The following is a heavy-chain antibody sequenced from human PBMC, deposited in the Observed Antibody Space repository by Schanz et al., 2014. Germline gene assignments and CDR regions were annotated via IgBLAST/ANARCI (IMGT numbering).Heavy chain of an antibody. J-gene: IGHJ3*01. CDR3: ARDGGRDGYNLAFDV. D-gene: IGHD5-12*01. Sequence: EVQLLESGGGLVQPGGSLRLSCAVSGFTFSSYAMSWVRQAPGKGLEWVSTIASGGSHTFYADSVTGRFIISRDSSKNTLFLQMNSLRAEDTAVYFCARDGGRDGYNLAFDVWGQGTLVTVSS. CDR1: GFTFSSYA. CDR2: IASGGSHT. V-gene: IGHV3-23*01.